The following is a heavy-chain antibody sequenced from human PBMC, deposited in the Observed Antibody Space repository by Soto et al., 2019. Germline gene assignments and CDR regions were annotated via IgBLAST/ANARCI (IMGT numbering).Heavy chain of an antibody. J-gene: IGHJ5*02. V-gene: IGHV1-18*01. Sequence: ASVKVSCKASGYTFTSYGISWVRQAPGQGLEWMGWISAYNGNTNYAQKLQGRVTMTTDTSTSTAYMELRSLGSDDTAVYYCARDSPALHRFDPWGQGTLVTVSS. D-gene: IGHD2-15*01. CDR2: ISAYNGNT. CDR3: ARDSPALHRFDP. CDR1: GYTFTSYG.